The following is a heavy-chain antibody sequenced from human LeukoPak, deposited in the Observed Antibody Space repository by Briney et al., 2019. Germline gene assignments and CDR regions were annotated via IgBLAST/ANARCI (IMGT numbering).Heavy chain of an antibody. CDR2: INYSGSA. J-gene: IGHJ3*02. V-gene: IGHV4-59*08. Sequence: SETLSLTCTVSGGSLSSYYFSWIRQSPGKGLEWIAYINYSGSASYNPSLKSRVTMSVDTSRQFSLSLSSVTAADTAVYYCARHNYDDYVFDIWGQGTKVTVSS. CDR1: GGSLSSYY. CDR3: ARHNYDDYVFDI. D-gene: IGHD4-17*01.